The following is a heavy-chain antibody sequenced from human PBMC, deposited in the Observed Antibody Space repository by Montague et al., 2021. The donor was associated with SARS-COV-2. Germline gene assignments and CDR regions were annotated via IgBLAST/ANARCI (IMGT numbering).Heavy chain of an antibody. Sequence: SLRLSCAASGFTFTSYSMNWVRQAPGKGLEALSVISSDGSYKYYADSVKGRFTISRDNSRNTLYLQMSSLRPEDTAVYYCARDLLRHKGGFDSWGQGTLVTVSS. CDR2: ISSDGSYK. CDR1: GFTFTSYS. D-gene: IGHD2/OR15-2a*01. CDR3: ARDLLRHKGGFDS. J-gene: IGHJ4*02. V-gene: IGHV3-30-3*01.